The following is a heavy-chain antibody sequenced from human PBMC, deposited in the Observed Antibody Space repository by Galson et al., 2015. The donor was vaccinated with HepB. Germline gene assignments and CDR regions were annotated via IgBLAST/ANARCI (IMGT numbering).Heavy chain of an antibody. CDR1: GFTFSNYG. D-gene: IGHD3-10*01. J-gene: IGHJ4*02. CDR2: ISYDGSNK. Sequence: SLRLSCAASGFTFSNYGMHWVRQAPGKGLEWVAVISYDGSNKYYADSVKGRFTISRDNSKNTLYLQMNSLRAEDTALYYCAKDPYLYSALDATMAGLDYWGQGTLVTVSS. CDR3: AKDPYLYSALDATMAGLDY. V-gene: IGHV3-30*18.